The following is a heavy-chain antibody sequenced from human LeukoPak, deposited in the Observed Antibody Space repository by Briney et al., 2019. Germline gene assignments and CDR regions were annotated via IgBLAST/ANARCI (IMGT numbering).Heavy chain of an antibody. CDR2: ISSSGSTI. CDR1: GFTFSSYA. D-gene: IGHD4-17*01. J-gene: IGHJ5*02. Sequence: PGGSLRLSCAASGFTFSSYAMSWVRQAPGKGLEWVSYISSSGSTIYYADSVKGRFTISRDNAKNSLYLQMNSLRAEDTAVYYCASAASYGDYPSWFDPWGQGTLVTVSS. CDR3: ASAASYGDYPSWFDP. V-gene: IGHV3-48*03.